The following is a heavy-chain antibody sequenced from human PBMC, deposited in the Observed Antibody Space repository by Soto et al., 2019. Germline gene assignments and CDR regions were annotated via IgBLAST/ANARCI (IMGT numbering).Heavy chain of an antibody. D-gene: IGHD3-22*01. J-gene: IGHJ3*02. CDR3: ARGRRPDYYDSSGYGGPRDAFDI. Sequence: SVKVSCKASGGTFSSYAISWVRQAPGQGLEWMGGIIPIFGTANYAQKFQGRVTITADESTSTAYMELSSLRSEDTAVYYCARGRRPDYYDSSGYGGPRDAFDIWGQGTRVTVSS. CDR2: IIPIFGTA. V-gene: IGHV1-69*13. CDR1: GGTFSSYA.